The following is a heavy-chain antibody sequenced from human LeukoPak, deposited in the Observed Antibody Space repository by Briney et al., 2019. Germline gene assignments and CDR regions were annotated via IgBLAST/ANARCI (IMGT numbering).Heavy chain of an antibody. CDR2: ISDSGGTT. J-gene: IGHJ4*02. V-gene: IGHV3-23*01. CDR3: AKARSGSSSSCYNY. Sequence: GGSLRLSCAASGFTFRNYSMNWVRQAPGKGLEWVSGISDSGGTTDYADSVKGRFAISRDNSNNTLYLQMNSLRAEDTAVYYCAKARSGSSSSCYNYWGQGTLVIVSS. CDR1: GFTFRNYS. D-gene: IGHD2-2*02.